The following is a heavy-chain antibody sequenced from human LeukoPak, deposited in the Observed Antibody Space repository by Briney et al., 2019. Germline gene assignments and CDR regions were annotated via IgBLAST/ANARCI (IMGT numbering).Heavy chain of an antibody. CDR2: INHSGST. J-gene: IGHJ4*02. CDR1: GGSISSSSYY. Sequence: PSETLSLTCTVSGGSISSSSYYWSWIRQPPGKGLEWIGEINHSGSTNYNPSLKSRVTISVDTSKNQFSLKLSSVTAADTAVYYCARHRALYILTGYYTFDYWGQGTLVTVSS. D-gene: IGHD3-9*01. V-gene: IGHV4-39*01. CDR3: ARHRALYILTGYYTFDY.